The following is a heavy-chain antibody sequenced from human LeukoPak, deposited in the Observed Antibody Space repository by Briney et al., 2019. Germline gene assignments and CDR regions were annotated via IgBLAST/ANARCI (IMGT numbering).Heavy chain of an antibody. CDR1: GGSISSYY. D-gene: IGHD3-16*01. CDR2: IYTSGST. V-gene: IGHV4-4*09. J-gene: IGHJ3*02. CDR3: ARHSTPYVAFDI. Sequence: SETLSLTCTVSGGSISSYYWSWIRQPPGKGLEWIGYIYTSGSTNYNPSLKSRVTISVDTSKNQFSLKLSSVTAADTAVYYCARHSTPYVAFDIWGQGIMVTVSS.